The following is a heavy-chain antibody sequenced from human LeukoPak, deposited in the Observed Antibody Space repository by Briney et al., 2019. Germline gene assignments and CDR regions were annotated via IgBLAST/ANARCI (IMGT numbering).Heavy chain of an antibody. Sequence: PSETLSLTCTVSGGSISSSSYYWGWIRQPPGKGLEWIGSIYYSGSTYYNPSLKSRVTISVDTSKNQFSLKLSSVTAADTAVYYCARDSELLEWLPDSDLWGQGTLVTVSS. D-gene: IGHD3-3*01. J-gene: IGHJ5*02. CDR1: GGSISSSSYY. CDR3: ARDSELLEWLPDSDL. CDR2: IYYSGST. V-gene: IGHV4-39*02.